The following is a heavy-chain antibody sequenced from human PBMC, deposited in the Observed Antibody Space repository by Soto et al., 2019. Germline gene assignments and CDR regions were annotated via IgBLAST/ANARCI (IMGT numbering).Heavy chain of an antibody. V-gene: IGHV1-18*01. Sequence: ASVKVSCKASGYTFTSYGISWVRQAPGQGLEWMGWISAYNGNTNYAQKLQGRVTMTTDTSTSTAYMELRSPRSDDTAVYYCARQTPHTHYDFWSGYYTGALAHYYYYYMDVWGKGTTVTVSS. CDR2: ISAYNGNT. D-gene: IGHD3-3*01. CDR3: ARQTPHTHYDFWSGYYTGALAHYYYYYMDV. J-gene: IGHJ6*03. CDR1: GYTFTSYG.